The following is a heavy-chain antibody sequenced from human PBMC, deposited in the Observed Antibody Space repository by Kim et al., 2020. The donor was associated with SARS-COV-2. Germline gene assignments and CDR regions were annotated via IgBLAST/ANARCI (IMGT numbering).Heavy chain of an antibody. J-gene: IGHJ1*01. Sequence: SETLSLTCTVSGGSISSYYWSWIRQPPGKGLEWIGYIYYSGSTNYNPSLKSRVTISVDTSKNQFSLKLSSVTAADTAVYYCARASTDYYDSSGYLGYFQHWGQGTLVTVSS. CDR2: IYYSGST. CDR1: GGSISSYY. CDR3: ARASTDYYDSSGYLGYFQH. V-gene: IGHV4-59*01. D-gene: IGHD3-22*01.